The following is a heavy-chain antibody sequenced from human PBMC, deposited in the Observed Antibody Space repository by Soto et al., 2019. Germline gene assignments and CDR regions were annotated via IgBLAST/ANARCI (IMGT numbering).Heavy chain of an antibody. V-gene: IGHV3-30*18. CDR3: AKGSPDIVLDGMDV. CDR1: GFTFSSYG. CDR2: ISYDGSNK. J-gene: IGHJ6*02. Sequence: PGGSLRLSCAASGFTFSSYGMHWVRQAPGKGLEWVAVISYDGSNKYYADSVKGRFTISRDNSKNTLYLQMNSLRAEDTAVYYCAKGSPDIVLDGMDVWGQGTTVTVSS. D-gene: IGHD2-2*01.